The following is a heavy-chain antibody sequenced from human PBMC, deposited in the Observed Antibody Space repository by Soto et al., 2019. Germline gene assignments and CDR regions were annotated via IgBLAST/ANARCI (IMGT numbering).Heavy chain of an antibody. J-gene: IGHJ6*02. Sequence: SEPLSLTFAVSGGSFSGYYWSWIRQPPGKGLEWIGEINHSGSTNYNPSLKSRVTISVDTSKNQFSLKLSSVTAADTAVYCGAREWGIIPYYVRNVWGHGTGVNCSS. D-gene: IGHD3-10*01. CDR3: AREWGIIPYYVRNV. CDR1: GGSFSGYY. V-gene: IGHV4-34*01. CDR2: INHSGST.